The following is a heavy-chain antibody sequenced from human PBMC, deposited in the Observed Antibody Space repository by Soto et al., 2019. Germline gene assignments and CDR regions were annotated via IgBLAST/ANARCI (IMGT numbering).Heavy chain of an antibody. V-gene: IGHV1-69*13. CDR2: IIPMFGTA. CDR1: GDTFSTYA. CDR3: ATSSRRHCRGDTCDENWFAP. D-gene: IGHD2-21*02. Sequence: ASVKVSCKASGDTFSTYAISWVRQAPGQGLEWMGGIIPMFGTANYAQKFQGRVTIIADASTSTSYMELSTLRSEETAVYYCATSSRRHCRGDTCDENWFAPWRPGTLVTVSS. J-gene: IGHJ5*02.